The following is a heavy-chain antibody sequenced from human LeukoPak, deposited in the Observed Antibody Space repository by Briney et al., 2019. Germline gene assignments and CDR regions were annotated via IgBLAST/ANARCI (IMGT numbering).Heavy chain of an antibody. CDR2: IYYSGST. CDR3: ARHGPRIAVAL. V-gene: IGHV4-30-4*01. D-gene: IGHD6-19*01. Sequence: SQTLSLTCTVSGGSISSGDYYWSWIRQPPGKGLEWIGYIYYSGSTNYNPSLKSRVTISVDTSKNQFSLKLSSVTAADTAVYYCARHGPRIAVALWGQGTLVTVSS. CDR1: GGSISSGDYY. J-gene: IGHJ4*02.